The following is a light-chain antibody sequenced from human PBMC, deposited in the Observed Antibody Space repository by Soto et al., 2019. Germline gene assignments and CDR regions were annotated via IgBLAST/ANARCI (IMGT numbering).Light chain of an antibody. CDR3: SSYTSGSYV. V-gene: IGLV2-14*01. CDR1: SSDVGGYNY. J-gene: IGLJ1*01. CDR2: AVN. Sequence: QSVLTQPASVSGSPGQSITISCTGTSSDVGGYNYVSWYQQHPGKAPKLMIYAVNNRPSGVSDRFSGSKSGNTASLTISGLQAEDEADYYCSSYTSGSYVFGTGTKLTAL.